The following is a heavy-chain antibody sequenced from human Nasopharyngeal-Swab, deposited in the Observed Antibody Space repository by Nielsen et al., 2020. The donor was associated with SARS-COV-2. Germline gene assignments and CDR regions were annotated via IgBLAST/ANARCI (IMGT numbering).Heavy chain of an antibody. J-gene: IGHJ5*02. D-gene: IGHD2-2*01. V-gene: IGHV3-30*03. Sequence: GGSLRLSCAASGFTFSCYGMHWVRQAPGKGLEWVAVISYDGSNKYYADSVKGRFTISRDNAKNSLYLQMNSLRAEDTAVYYCARAGHIVVVPAALHSSSSNRPLGTWGQGTLVTVSS. CDR2: ISYDGSNK. CDR1: GFTFSCYG. CDR3: ARAGHIVVVPAALHSSSSNRPLGT.